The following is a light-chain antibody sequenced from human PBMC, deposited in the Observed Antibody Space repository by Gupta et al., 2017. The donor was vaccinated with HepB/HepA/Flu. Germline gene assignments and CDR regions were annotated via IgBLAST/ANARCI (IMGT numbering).Light chain of an antibody. J-gene: IGKJ2*03. CDR2: VAS. CDR3: HQRSNCPMYS. CDR1: QSVNSF. V-gene: IGKV3-11*01. Sequence: IVSPQSPATLSLPPGEGATLSCRASQSVNSFSGWYQQQPGQAPRLLIDVASRSAPGIPARFIGSGSWTDYTLTISSLEPEDVAVYYCHQRSNCPMYSFGQGTKLEIK.